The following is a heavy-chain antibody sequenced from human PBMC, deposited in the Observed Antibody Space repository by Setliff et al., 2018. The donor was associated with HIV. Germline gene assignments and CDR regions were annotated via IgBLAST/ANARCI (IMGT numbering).Heavy chain of an antibody. D-gene: IGHD2-21*01. CDR1: GYTFIHYD. CDR2: INVNNGNT. Sequence: ASVKVSCKASGYTFIHYDVSWVRRAPGQGLEWMGWINVNNGNTNYAQKFQGRVTMTTDTSTTTVYMELRSLRSDDTAVYYCARVVRGVIQSAETFDYWGQGTLVTVSS. V-gene: IGHV1-18*01. J-gene: IGHJ4*02. CDR3: ARVVRGVIQSAETFDY.